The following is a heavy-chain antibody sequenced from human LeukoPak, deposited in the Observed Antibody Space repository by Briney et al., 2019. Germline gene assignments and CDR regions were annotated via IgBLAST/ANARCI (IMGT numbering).Heavy chain of an antibody. J-gene: IGHJ4*02. D-gene: IGHD2/OR15-2a*01. CDR2: MNPKTDNT. CDR3: ARSGPISLRF. V-gene: IGHV1-8*02. CDR1: GYTFTTYD. Sequence: ASVKVSCKASGYTFTTYDINWVRQATGQGLEWMGWMNPKTDNTEYAQKFQGRVTLTWTTSISTAYMELSSLKSEDTAVYFCARSGPISLRFWGQGTLVTVSS.